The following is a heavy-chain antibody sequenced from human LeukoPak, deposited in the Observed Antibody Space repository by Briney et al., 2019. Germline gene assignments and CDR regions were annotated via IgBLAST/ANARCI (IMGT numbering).Heavy chain of an antibody. J-gene: IGHJ4*02. Sequence: PGGSLRLSCAASGFTFSNAWMSWVRQAPGKGLEWISYISSSGNTIYYADSVKGRFTVSRDNAKNSLYLQMNSLRAEDTAVYYCARTYLRKPDYWGQGTLVTVSS. CDR1: GFTFSNAW. CDR2: ISSSGNTI. V-gene: IGHV3-11*04. D-gene: IGHD1-14*01. CDR3: ARTYLRKPDY.